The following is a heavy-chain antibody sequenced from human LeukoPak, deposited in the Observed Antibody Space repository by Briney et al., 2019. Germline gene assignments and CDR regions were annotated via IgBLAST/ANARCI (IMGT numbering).Heavy chain of an antibody. Sequence: SETLSLTCTVSGGSISSSSYYWGWIRQPPGKGLEWIGSIYYSGSTYYNPSLKSRVTISVDTSKNQFSLKLSSVTAADTAVYYCARVRPEYQLLHRYYYYYMDVWGKGTTVTVSS. CDR3: ARVRPEYQLLHRYYYYYMDV. V-gene: IGHV4-39*07. D-gene: IGHD2-2*01. CDR2: IYYSGST. CDR1: GGSISSSSYY. J-gene: IGHJ6*03.